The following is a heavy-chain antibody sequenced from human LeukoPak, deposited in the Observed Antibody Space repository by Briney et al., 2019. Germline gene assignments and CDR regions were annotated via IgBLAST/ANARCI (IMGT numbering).Heavy chain of an antibody. Sequence: SETLSLTCAVSGGSISRYYWSWIRQPPGKGLDWIGSSYHSGRTYYGPARNSRVTISVDTCQYQFPLKLSYVTAGGPGVCCRTRDPGYARYMDVWGRGTTVTASS. CDR3: TRDPGYARYMDV. CDR2: SYHSGRT. V-gene: IGHV4-59*04. J-gene: IGHJ6*03. CDR1: GGSISRYY. D-gene: IGHD1-1*01.